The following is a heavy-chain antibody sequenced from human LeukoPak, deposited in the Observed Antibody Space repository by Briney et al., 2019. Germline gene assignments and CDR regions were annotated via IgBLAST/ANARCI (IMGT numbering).Heavy chain of an antibody. D-gene: IGHD3-22*01. CDR3: AKYPRANYDSSGYYFVY. CDR1: GFTFSSYA. CDR2: ISGSGGST. J-gene: IGHJ4*02. Sequence: GGSLRLSCAASGFTFSSYAMSWVRQAPGKGLERVSAISGSGGSTYYADSVKGRFTISRDNSKNTLYLQMNSLRAEDTAVYYCAKYPRANYDSSGYYFVYWGQGTLVTVSS. V-gene: IGHV3-23*01.